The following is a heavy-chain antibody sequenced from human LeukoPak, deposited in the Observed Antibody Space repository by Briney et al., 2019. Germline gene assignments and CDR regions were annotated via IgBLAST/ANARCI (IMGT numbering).Heavy chain of an antibody. J-gene: IGHJ6*02. V-gene: IGHV4-31*03. D-gene: IGHD3-10*01. CDR1: GGSISSGGYY. CDR2: IYYSGST. CDR3: ARPNGSGSYRYGMDV. Sequence: SQTLSLTCTVSGGSISSGGYYWSWIRQHPGKGLEWIGYIYYSGSTYYNPSLKSRVTISVNTSKNQFSLKLSSVTAADTAVYYCARPNGSGSYRYGMDVWGQGTTVTVS.